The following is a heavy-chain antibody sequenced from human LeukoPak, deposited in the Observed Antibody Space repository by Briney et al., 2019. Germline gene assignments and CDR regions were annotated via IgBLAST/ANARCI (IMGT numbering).Heavy chain of an antibody. J-gene: IGHJ3*02. CDR3: ARDVLWFGELLLSGAFDI. Sequence: GSLRLSCAASGFTFSSYSMNWVRQAPGKGLEWVSSISSSSSYIYYADSVKGRFTISRDNAKNSLYLQMNSLRAEDTAVYYCARDVLWFGELLLSGAFDIWGQGTMVIVSS. D-gene: IGHD3-10*01. V-gene: IGHV3-21*01. CDR1: GFTFSSYS. CDR2: ISSSSSYI.